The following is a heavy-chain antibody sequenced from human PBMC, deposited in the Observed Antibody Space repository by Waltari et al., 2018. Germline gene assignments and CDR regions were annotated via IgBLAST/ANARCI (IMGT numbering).Heavy chain of an antibody. CDR3: ARDVAVAGSGY. CDR2: IYHSGGT. Sequence: QVQLQESGPGLAKPSETLSLTCTVPGYSISSGYYWGWIRLPPGKGLEWIGSIYHSGGTYYNPSLKSRVTISVDTSKNQFSLKLSSVTAADTAVYYCARDVAVAGSGYWGQGTLVTVSS. D-gene: IGHD6-19*01. J-gene: IGHJ4*02. V-gene: IGHV4-38-2*02. CDR1: GYSISSGYY.